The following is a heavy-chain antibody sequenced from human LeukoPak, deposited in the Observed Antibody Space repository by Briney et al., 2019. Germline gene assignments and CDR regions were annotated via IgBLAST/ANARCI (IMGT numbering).Heavy chain of an antibody. D-gene: IGHD6-13*01. CDR2: INHSGST. CDR3: ARSRPGWRIQQLVPYFDY. CDR1: GGSFSGYY. J-gene: IGHJ4*02. V-gene: IGHV4-34*01. Sequence: SETLSLTCAVYGGSFSGYYWSWIRQPPGKGLEWIGEINHSGSTNYNPSLKSRVTISVDTSKNQFSLKLSSVTAADTAVYYCARSRPGWRIQQLVPYFDYWGQGTLVTVSS.